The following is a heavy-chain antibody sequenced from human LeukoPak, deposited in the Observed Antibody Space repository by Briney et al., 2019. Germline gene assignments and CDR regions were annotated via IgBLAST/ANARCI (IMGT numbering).Heavy chain of an antibody. CDR3: ARDNVYYGSGSCDC. J-gene: IGHJ4*02. Sequence: PGGSLRLSCAASGFTFSDYYMSWIRQAPGKGLEWVSYISSSGSTIYYADSVKGRFTISRGNAKNSLYLRMNSLRAEDTAVYYCARDNVYYGSGSCDCWGQGTLVTVSS. D-gene: IGHD3-10*01. CDR1: GFTFSDYY. V-gene: IGHV3-11*01. CDR2: ISSSGSTI.